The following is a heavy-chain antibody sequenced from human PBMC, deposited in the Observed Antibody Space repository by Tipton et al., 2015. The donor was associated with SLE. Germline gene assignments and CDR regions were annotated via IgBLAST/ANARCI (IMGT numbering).Heavy chain of an antibody. J-gene: IGHJ4*02. CDR2: IKQDGSEK. CDR3: ARDPDNWNYYFDY. Sequence: SLRLSCAASGFTFSSYAMSWVRQAPGKGLEWVANIKQDGSEKYYVDSVKGRFTISRDNAKNSLYLQMNSLRAEDTAVYYCARDPDNWNYYFDYWGQGTLVTVSS. CDR1: GFTFSSYA. V-gene: IGHV3-7*03. D-gene: IGHD1-7*01.